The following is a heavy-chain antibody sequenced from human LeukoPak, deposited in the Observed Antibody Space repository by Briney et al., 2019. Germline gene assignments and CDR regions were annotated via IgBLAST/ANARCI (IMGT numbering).Heavy chain of an antibody. D-gene: IGHD5-12*01. Sequence: SETLSLTCTVSGGSISSSSYYWGWIRQPPGKGLEWIGSIYYSGSTYYNPSLKSRVTISVDTSKNQFSLKLSSVTAEDTAVYYCARGHGYSGYDPSAPVDYWGQGTLVTVSS. CDR3: ARGHGYSGYDPSAPVDY. CDR1: GGSISSSSYY. J-gene: IGHJ4*02. V-gene: IGHV4-39*01. CDR2: IYYSGST.